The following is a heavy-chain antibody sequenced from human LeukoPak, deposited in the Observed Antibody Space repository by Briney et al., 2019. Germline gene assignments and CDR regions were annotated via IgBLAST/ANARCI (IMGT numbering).Heavy chain of an antibody. CDR2: TSGSGGST. CDR3: AKCRSGGSCYNFDY. V-gene: IGHV3-23*01. CDR1: GFTFSSYA. Sequence: PGGSLRLSCAASGFTFSSYAMSWVRQAPGKGLEWVSGTSGSGGSTYYADSVKGRFTISRDNSKNTLFLQMNSPRAEDTAVYYCAKCRSGGSCYNFDYWGQGTLVTVSS. J-gene: IGHJ4*02. D-gene: IGHD2-15*01.